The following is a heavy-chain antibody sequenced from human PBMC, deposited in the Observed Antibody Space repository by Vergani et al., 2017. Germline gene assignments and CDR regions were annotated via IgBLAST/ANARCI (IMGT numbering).Heavy chain of an antibody. D-gene: IGHD3-22*01. CDR2: ISYDGSNK. V-gene: IGHV3-30-3*01. J-gene: IGHJ4*02. Sequence: QVQLVESGGGVVQPGRSLRLSCAASGFTFSSYAMHWVRQAPGKGLEWVAVISYDGSNKYYADSVKGRFTISRDNSKNTLYLQMNSLRAEDPAVYYCARGIPYYYDSSGYQLGLVYWGQGTLVTVSS. CDR3: ARGIPYYYDSSGYQLGLVY. CDR1: GFTFSSYA.